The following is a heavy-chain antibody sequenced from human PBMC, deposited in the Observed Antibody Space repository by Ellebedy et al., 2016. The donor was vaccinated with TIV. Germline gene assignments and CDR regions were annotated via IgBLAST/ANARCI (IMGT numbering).Heavy chain of an antibody. V-gene: IGHV4-39*01. D-gene: IGHD4-17*01. CDR1: GGSISSSSYY. CDR3: ARLRVTNDPYIDY. CDR2: VSYGEST. J-gene: IGHJ4*02. Sequence: MPSETLSLTCTVSGGSISSSSYYWGWIRQPPGKGLEWIGSVSYGESTYYNSSLKSRVTISVDTSKNQCSLKLSSVTAADTAVYYCARLRVTNDPYIDYWGQGTLVTVSS.